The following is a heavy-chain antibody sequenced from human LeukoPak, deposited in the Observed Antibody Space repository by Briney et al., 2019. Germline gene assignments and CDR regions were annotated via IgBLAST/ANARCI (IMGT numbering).Heavy chain of an antibody. CDR3: ARGAPYYYGSGSYGY. CDR2: INHSGST. V-gene: IGHV4-34*01. D-gene: IGHD3-10*01. Sequence: SETLSLTCAVYGGSFSGYYWSWIRQPPGKGLEWIWEINHSGSTNYNPSLKSRVTISVDTSKNQFSLKLSSVTAADTAVYYCARGAPYYYGSGSYGYWGQGTLVTVSS. CDR1: GGSFSGYY. J-gene: IGHJ4*02.